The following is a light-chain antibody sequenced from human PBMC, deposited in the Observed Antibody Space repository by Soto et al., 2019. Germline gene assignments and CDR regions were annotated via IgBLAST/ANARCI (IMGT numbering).Light chain of an antibody. V-gene: IGKV3-20*01. CDR2: ATS. CDR1: ESVSRNY. CDR3: QYCGTSRT. J-gene: IGKJ1*01. Sequence: EIVLTQSPGTLSLSPGERATLSCRASESVSRNYIAWYQQKPGQAPRLLTFATSNTATGIPDRFGGSGSETDFTLTISGLEPEDSAVYYCQYCGTSRTFGQGTKVEI.